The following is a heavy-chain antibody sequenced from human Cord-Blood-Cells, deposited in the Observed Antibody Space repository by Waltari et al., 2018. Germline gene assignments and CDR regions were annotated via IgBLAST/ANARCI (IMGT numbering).Heavy chain of an antibody. CDR1: GFTFSSYA. CDR2: ISGSGGST. Sequence: EVQLVESGGGLVQPGGSLRLSCAASGFTFSSYAMSWVRQAPGKGLEWVSAISGSGGSTFYADAVKGRLTISRDNSKNTVYLQMNSLRAEDTAVYYCAKAGWGRGKGGAFDIWGQGTMVTVSS. D-gene: IGHD6-19*01. CDR3: AKAGWGRGKGGAFDI. V-gene: IGHV3-23*04. J-gene: IGHJ3*02.